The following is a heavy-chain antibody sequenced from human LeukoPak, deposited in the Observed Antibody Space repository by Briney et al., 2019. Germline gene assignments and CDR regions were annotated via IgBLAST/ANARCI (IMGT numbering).Heavy chain of an antibody. J-gene: IGHJ4*02. CDR3: AGGSGSYAY. CDR1: GYSFTSYG. V-gene: IGHV1-18*01. D-gene: IGHD1-26*01. CDR2: NSAYKGDT. Sequence: ASVKVSCKASGYSFTSYGISGVRQAPGQGLEWMVWNSAYKGDTNYAQKLQGRVTMTTDTSTSTAYMALRSLRSDDTAVYYCAGGSGSYAYWGQGTLVTVSS.